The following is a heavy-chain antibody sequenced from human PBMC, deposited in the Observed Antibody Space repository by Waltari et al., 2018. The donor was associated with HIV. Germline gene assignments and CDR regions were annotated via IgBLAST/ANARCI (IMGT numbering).Heavy chain of an antibody. D-gene: IGHD3-22*01. CDR1: GGTFSSYA. Sequence: QVQLVQSGAEVKKPGSSVKVSCKASGGTFSSYAISWVRQAPGQGLEWMGRIIPILGIANYAQKFQGRVTITADKSTSTAYMELSSLRSEDTAVYYCARDPPRAYDSSGYDFDYWGQGTLVTVSS. V-gene: IGHV1-69*04. J-gene: IGHJ4*02. CDR2: IIPILGIA. CDR3: ARDPPRAYDSSGYDFDY.